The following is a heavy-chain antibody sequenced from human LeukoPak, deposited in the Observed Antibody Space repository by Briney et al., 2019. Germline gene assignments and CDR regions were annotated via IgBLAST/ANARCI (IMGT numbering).Heavy chain of an antibody. CDR1: GSIFTRYG. Sequence: ASVKLSCKPSGSIFTRYGLSWGPRAPGQRLEWMGWISAYNGNTNYAQKLQGRVTMTTDTSTSTAYMELRSLRSDDTAVYYCARDRRYSSSWYAPSGAEYFQHWGQGTLVTVSS. J-gene: IGHJ1*01. CDR3: ARDRRYSSSWYAPSGAEYFQH. D-gene: IGHD6-13*01. V-gene: IGHV1-18*01. CDR2: ISAYNGNT.